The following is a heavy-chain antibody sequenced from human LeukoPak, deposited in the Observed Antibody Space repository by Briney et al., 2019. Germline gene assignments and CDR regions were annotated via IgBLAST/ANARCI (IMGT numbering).Heavy chain of an antibody. CDR1: GFTFSSFA. J-gene: IGHJ4*02. Sequence: PGGSLRLSCAASGFTFSSFAMSWVRQAPGKGLEWISVISASGGSTYYADSVKGRFTISRDNSKNTLHLQMNSLRAEDTAVYYCAKGISIYGYFDNWGQGTLVTVSS. V-gene: IGHV3-23*01. CDR2: ISASGGST. CDR3: AKGISIYGYFDN. D-gene: IGHD3-16*02.